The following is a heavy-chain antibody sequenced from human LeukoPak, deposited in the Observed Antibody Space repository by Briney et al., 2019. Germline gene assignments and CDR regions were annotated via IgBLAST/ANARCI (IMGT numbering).Heavy chain of an antibody. CDR1: GGSISSSSYY. CDR3: ARHRNYGSRKGPHWFDP. CDR2: IYYSGST. V-gene: IGHV4-39*01. D-gene: IGHD3-10*01. J-gene: IGHJ5*02. Sequence: SETLSLTCTVSGGSISSSSYYWGWIRQPPGKGLEWIGSIYYSGSTYYNPSLKSRVTVSVDTSKNQFSLKLSSVTAADTAVYYCARHRNYGSRKGPHWFDPWGQGTLVTVSS.